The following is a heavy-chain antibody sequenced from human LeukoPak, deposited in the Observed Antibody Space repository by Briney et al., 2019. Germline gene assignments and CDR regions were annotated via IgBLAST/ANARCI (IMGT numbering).Heavy chain of an antibody. Sequence: SETLSLTCTVSGGSLSSGDYYWSWIRQPPGKGLEWIGYIYYSGSTYYNPSLKSRVTISVDTSKNQFSLKLSSVTAADTAVYYCARWGGYYEATFDYWGQGTLVTVSS. CDR1: GGSLSSGDYY. V-gene: IGHV4-30-4*01. CDR3: ARWGGYYEATFDY. CDR2: IYYSGST. D-gene: IGHD3-3*01. J-gene: IGHJ4*02.